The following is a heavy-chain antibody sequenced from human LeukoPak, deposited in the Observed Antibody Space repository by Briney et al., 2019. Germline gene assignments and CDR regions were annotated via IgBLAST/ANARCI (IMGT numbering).Heavy chain of an antibody. D-gene: IGHD5/OR15-5a*01. CDR1: GYSFTNYW. Sequence: GESLKISCKGSGYSFTNYWIAWVRQMPGKGLQWMGFVYPGDSDTRYSPSFQGQVTISADKSISTASLQWSSLQASDTAMYYCARQLPGVSSAFDIWGQGTMVITVSS. J-gene: IGHJ3*02. CDR3: ARQLPGVSSAFDI. CDR2: VYPGDSDT. V-gene: IGHV5-51*01.